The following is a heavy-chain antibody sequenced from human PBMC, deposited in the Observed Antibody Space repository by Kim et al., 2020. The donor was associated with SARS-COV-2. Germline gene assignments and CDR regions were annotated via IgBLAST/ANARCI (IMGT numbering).Heavy chain of an antibody. J-gene: IGHJ4*02. Sequence: GGSLRLSCAASGLNFYIQYMTWIRQAPGKGLEWVSFIGGSDGVVSYADSVRGRFTISRDNARNTVYLQMNSLRDEDTAVYYCAPLHFYSSAHWCQGTLVTVAS. V-gene: IGHV3-11*04. CDR1: GLNFYIQY. D-gene: IGHD6-19*01. CDR2: IGGSDGVV. CDR3: APLHFYSSAH.